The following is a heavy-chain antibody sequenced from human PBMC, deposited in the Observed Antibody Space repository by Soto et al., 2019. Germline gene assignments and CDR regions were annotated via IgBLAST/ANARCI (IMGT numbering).Heavy chain of an antibody. D-gene: IGHD2-2*01. J-gene: IGHJ5*01. CDR1: GGSISSSNYY. V-gene: IGHV4-39*02. Sequence: SETLSLTCSVSGGSISSSNYYWGWIRQPPGKGLERIGSIYYSGNTYYNPSLKSRVTISVDMSKNHFSLKLSSVTAADTAVYYCARALYCSSTSCYAYNWFDSWGQGTLVTVSS. CDR3: ARALYCSSTSCYAYNWFDS. CDR2: IYYSGNT.